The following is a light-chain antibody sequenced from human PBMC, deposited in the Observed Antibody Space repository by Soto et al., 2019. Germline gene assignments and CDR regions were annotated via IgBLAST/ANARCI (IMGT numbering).Light chain of an antibody. Sequence: DLQMTQSPSTLSASVGDRVTITCRASQSISSLLAWYQQKPGKAPKVLIYKAFSLESGVPSRFSGSGSGTEFTLTISRRQPDDFASYYCQQYNSYPWTFGQGTKVEIK. V-gene: IGKV1-5*03. CDR3: QQYNSYPWT. CDR1: QSISSL. J-gene: IGKJ1*01. CDR2: KAF.